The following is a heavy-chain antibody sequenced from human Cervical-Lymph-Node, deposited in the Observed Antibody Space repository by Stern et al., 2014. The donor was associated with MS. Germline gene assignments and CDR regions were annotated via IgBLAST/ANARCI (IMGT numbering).Heavy chain of an antibody. J-gene: IGHJ6*02. CDR3: ARGELKEGSVRGMDV. CDR1: GGTFSSYA. Sequence: QVQLVQSGAEVKKPGSSVKVSCKASGGTFSSYAISWGRQAPGQGLGWMGGSIPIFGTANYAQKFQGRVTITADEYQRQAYMELSSLRSEDSAVYYCARGELKEGSVRGMDVWGQGTTVTVSS. CDR2: SIPIFGTA. V-gene: IGHV1-69*12. D-gene: IGHD1-26*01.